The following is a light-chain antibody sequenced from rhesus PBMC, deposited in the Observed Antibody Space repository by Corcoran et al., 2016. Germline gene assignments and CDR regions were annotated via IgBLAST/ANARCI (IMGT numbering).Light chain of an antibody. CDR1: QGITND. J-gene: IGKJ1*01. CDR2: EAS. CDR3: QHYYSTPRT. Sequence: DIQMTQSPSSLSASVGDRVTITCRASQGITNDLAWYQQKPGETPNFLDYEASSLQSGIPSRFSGSGAGKDFTLTISSLQPEDFATYYCQHYYSTPRTFGQGTKVEIK. V-gene: IGKV1-25*01.